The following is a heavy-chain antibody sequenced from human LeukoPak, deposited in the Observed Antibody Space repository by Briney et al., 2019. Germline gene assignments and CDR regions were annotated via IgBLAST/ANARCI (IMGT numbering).Heavy chain of an antibody. CDR2: IYTSGST. CDR3: ARVAGYTSGFDY. V-gene: IGHV4-4*07. D-gene: IGHD5-18*01. J-gene: IGHJ4*02. Sequence: SETLSLTCAVSGGSISDYYWSWIRQPAGKGLEWIGRIYTSGSTNYNPSLKSRVTMSVDTPKKHFSLKLSSVTAADTAVYYCARVAGYTSGFDYWGQGTLVTVSS. CDR1: GGSISDYY.